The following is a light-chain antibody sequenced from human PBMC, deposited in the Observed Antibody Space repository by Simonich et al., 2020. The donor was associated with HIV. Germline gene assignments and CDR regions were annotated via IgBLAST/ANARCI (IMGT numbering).Light chain of an antibody. V-gene: IGKV1-33*01. CDR3: QQYDKLPWT. CDR2: DAS. CDR1: QDISNN. Sequence: IQMTQSPSSLSASVGNRVPSTCQASQDISNNLTRYQQKPGKDPKLLIYDASNLGSGVPSRFNGSGSGTDFTFTISGLQPEDIATDYCQQYDKLPWTFGQGTKVEIK. J-gene: IGKJ1*01.